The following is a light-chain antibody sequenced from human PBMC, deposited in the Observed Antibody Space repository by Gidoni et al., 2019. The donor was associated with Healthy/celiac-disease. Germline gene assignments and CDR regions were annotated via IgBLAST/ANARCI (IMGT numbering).Light chain of an antibody. CDR2: DAS. CDR3: QQRSNWPLT. V-gene: IGKV3-11*01. J-gene: IGKJ4*01. CDR1: QSVRRD. Sequence: ETVLTQSPAPLSLSPGERATPSCRARQSVRRDLAWYQQKPGQAPRLLIYDASNRATGIPARFSGSGSGTDFTLTISSLEPEDFAVYYCQQRSNWPLTFGGGTKVEIK.